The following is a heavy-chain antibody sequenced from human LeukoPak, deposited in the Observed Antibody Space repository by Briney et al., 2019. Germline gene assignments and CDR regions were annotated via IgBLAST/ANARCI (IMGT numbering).Heavy chain of an antibody. D-gene: IGHD3-10*01. CDR2: IKSKTDGGTT. V-gene: IGHV3-15*01. Sequence: PGGSLRLSCAASGFTFSNAWPNWVRQAPGKGLEWVGHIKSKTDGGTTDYAAPVKGRFTISRDDSKNTLFLQMNSLKTEDTAVYYCTLPWGSGSYYDYWGQGTLVTVSS. CDR3: TLPWGSGSYYDY. CDR1: GFTFSNAW. J-gene: IGHJ4*02.